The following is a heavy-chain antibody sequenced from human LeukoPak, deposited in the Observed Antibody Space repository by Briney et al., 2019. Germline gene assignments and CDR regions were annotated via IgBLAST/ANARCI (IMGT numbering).Heavy chain of an antibody. V-gene: IGHV3-66*01. CDR2: IYSGGST. J-gene: IGHJ4*02. CDR1: GFTVSSNY. CDR3: ARGYSSDN. D-gene: IGHD2-21*01. Sequence: PGGSLRLSCAASGFTVSSNYMSWVRQTPGKGLEWVSVIYSGGSTYYADSVKGRFTISRDNSKNTLNLQMNSLRAEDAAVYYCARGYSSDNWGQGTLVTVSS.